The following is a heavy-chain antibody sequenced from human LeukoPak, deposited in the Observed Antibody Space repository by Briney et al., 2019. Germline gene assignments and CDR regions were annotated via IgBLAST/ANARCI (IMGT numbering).Heavy chain of an antibody. J-gene: IGHJ4*02. Sequence: SETLSLTCTVSGGSISSYYWSWTRQPPGKGLEWIGYIYYSGSTNYNPSLKSRVTISVDTSKNQFSLKLSSVTAADTAVYYCAMDSSWGPFDYWGQGTLVTVSS. CDR1: GGSISSYY. CDR2: IYYSGST. CDR3: AMDSSWGPFDY. D-gene: IGHD6-13*01. V-gene: IGHV4-59*01.